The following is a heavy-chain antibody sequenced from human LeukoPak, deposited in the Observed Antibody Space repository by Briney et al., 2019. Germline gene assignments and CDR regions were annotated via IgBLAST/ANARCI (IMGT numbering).Heavy chain of an antibody. CDR3: AKDSTHYYDSSGYFGE. V-gene: IGHV3-23*01. CDR1: GFTFSSYA. Sequence: GGSLRLSCAASGFTFSSYAMSWVRQAPGKGLEWVSAISGSGGSTYYADSVKGRFTISRDNSKNTLYLQMNSLRAEDTAVYYCAKDSTHYYDSSGYFGEWGQGTLVTVSS. D-gene: IGHD3-22*01. J-gene: IGHJ4*02. CDR2: ISGSGGST.